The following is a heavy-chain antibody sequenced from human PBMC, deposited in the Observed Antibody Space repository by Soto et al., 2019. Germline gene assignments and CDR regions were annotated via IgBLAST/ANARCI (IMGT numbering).Heavy chain of an antibody. Sequence: GASVKVSCKASGGTFSSYAISWVRQAPGQGLEWMGGIIPIFGTANYAQKFQGRVTITADESTSTAYMELSSLRSEDTAVYYCARAVTAVAYAFDIWGQGTMATVSS. CDR1: GGTFSSYA. CDR3: ARAVTAVAYAFDI. V-gene: IGHV1-69*13. D-gene: IGHD6-19*01. J-gene: IGHJ3*02. CDR2: IIPIFGTA.